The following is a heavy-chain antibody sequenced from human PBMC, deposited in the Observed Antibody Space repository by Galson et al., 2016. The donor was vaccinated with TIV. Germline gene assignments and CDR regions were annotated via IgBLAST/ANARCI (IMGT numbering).Heavy chain of an antibody. J-gene: IGHJ3*02. CDR3: ARGSAYGSSSPGIFDI. CDR1: GGTFSNYA. D-gene: IGHD3-10*01. V-gene: IGHV1-69*06. Sequence: SCKASGGTFSNYAITWVRQAPGQGLEWMGRILPIYGTTVYAQTFQDRLTLTAERSTGTANMELRSLRSEDTAMYYCARGSAYGSSSPGIFDIWGQGTQVTVSS. CDR2: ILPIYGTT.